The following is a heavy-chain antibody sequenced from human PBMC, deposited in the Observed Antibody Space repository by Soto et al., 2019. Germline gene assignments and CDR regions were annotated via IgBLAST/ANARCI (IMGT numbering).Heavy chain of an antibody. CDR1: GFTFSSYD. D-gene: IGHD3-10*01. CDR2: IGTAGDT. J-gene: IGHJ6*02. Sequence: GGSLRLSCAASGFTFSSYDMHWVRQATGKGLEWVSAIGTAGDTYYPGSVKGRFTISRENAKNSLYLQMNSLRAEDTAVYYCARWDNFPVRGVAPSYGMDVWGQGTTVTVSS. V-gene: IGHV3-13*01. CDR3: ARWDNFPVRGVAPSYGMDV.